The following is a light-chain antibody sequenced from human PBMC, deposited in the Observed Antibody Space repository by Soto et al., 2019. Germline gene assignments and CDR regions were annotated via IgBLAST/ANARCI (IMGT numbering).Light chain of an antibody. CDR2: EVT. J-gene: IGLJ3*02. V-gene: IGLV2-14*01. CDR1: RSDFGTSNS. CDR3: TSYTSINTWV. Sequence: QSALTQPASVSGSPGQSITISCTGTRSDFGTSNSVSWCQQHPGKAPKLIIYEVTNRPSGVSDRFSGSKSGNTASLTISGLQAEDEAHYYCTSYTSINTWVFGGGTKLTVL.